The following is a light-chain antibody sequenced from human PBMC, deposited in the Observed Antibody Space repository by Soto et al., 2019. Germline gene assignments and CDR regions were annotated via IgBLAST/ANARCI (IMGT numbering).Light chain of an antibody. CDR3: QLCGIAPFT. Sequence: EIVLTQSPGPLSWSPGERATLSCRASQSVSSGYLAWYQQKPGRVPRLLIYGASNRAPGIPDRFTGSGSGTDFTLTIARVEPEDFAVYYCQLCGIAPFTFGPGTKVDIK. V-gene: IGKV3-20*01. CDR2: GAS. CDR1: QSVSSGY. J-gene: IGKJ3*01.